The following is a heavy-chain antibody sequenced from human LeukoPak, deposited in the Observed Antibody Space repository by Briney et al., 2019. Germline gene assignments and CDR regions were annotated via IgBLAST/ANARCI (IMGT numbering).Heavy chain of an antibody. CDR3: ARGCYYDSSGLLSNFDY. J-gene: IGHJ4*02. CDR1: GGSFSGYY. V-gene: IGHV4-34*01. Sequence: SETLSLTCAVYGGSFSGYYWSWIRQPPGKGLEWIGEINHSGSTNYNPSLKSRVTISVDTSKNQFSLKLSSVTAADTAVYYCARGCYYDSSGLLSNFDYWGQGTLVTVSS. CDR2: INHSGST. D-gene: IGHD3-22*01.